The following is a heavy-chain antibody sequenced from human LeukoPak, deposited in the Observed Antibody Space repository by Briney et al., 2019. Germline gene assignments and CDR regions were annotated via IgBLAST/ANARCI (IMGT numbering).Heavy chain of an antibody. V-gene: IGHV4-59*08. CDR3: ARQPAATAAFDI. D-gene: IGHD5-18*01. J-gene: IGHJ3*02. Sequence: SETLSLTCTVSGGSINNYYWSWIRQPPGKGLEWIEYIYYSGGDMNYNPSLKSRLTISVDTSKNQISLMLTSMTAADTAVYYCARQPAATAAFDIWAQGTMATVSS. CDR1: GGSINNYY. CDR2: IYYSGGDM.